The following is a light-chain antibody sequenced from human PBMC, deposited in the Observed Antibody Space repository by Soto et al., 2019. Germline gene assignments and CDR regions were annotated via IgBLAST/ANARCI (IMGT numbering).Light chain of an antibody. J-gene: IGKJ3*01. V-gene: IGKV3-20*01. CDR3: QQYGRSPPEFT. CDR2: GAT. Sequence: EIVLMQSPGTLSLSPGERATLSCRASQSISSNYLAWYQQKPGQAPRLLIYGATFRASGIPARFSGSGSGTDFTLTISRLEPEDFAVYYCQQYGRSPPEFTFGPGTKVDIK. CDR1: QSISSNY.